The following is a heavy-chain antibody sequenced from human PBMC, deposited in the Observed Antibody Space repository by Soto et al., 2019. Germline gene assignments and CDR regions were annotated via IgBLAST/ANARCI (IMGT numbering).Heavy chain of an antibody. J-gene: IGHJ5*02. D-gene: IGHD6-19*01. V-gene: IGHV3-23*01. CDR1: GFTFSSSA. Sequence: EVQLLDSGGGLVQPGGSLRLSCAASGFTFSSSAMSWVRQAPGKGLEWVSAFSGSGGTTYYADSVRGRFTISRYNYKNTLYLQMNSVRAEDTAIYFSARCTLDTIVTSGCCHYLYPWGKGTLVTVSS. CDR3: ARCTLDTIVTSGCCHYLYP. CDR2: FSGSGGTT.